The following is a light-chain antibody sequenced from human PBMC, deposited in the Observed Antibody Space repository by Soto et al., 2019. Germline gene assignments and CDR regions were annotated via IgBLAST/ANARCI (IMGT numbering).Light chain of an antibody. CDR1: QALSNY. V-gene: IGKV1-9*01. Sequence: QLNQSPSVLSASDGDTVTITCRASQALSNYLAWYQQKPGKAPALLIYSASTLQSGVPSRFSGSGSETKFTLATCSLQADDFAAYYCQQPDSSPWTFGGGTKVDIK. J-gene: IGKJ4*02. CDR2: SAS. CDR3: QQPDSSPWT.